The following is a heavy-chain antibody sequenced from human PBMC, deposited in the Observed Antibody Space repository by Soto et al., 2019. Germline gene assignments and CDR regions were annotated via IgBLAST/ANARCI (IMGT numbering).Heavy chain of an antibody. Sequence: GGSLRLSCTASGFSFSSHAMTWVRQAPGKGLEWVSCISDSGSSTYYADSVKGRFTISRDNAKNSLYLQMNTLRDEDTAVYYCARESRFLEWLSLNWFDPWGQGTLVTVSS. J-gene: IGHJ5*02. CDR2: ISDSGSST. V-gene: IGHV3-48*02. D-gene: IGHD3-3*01. CDR1: GFSFSSHA. CDR3: ARESRFLEWLSLNWFDP.